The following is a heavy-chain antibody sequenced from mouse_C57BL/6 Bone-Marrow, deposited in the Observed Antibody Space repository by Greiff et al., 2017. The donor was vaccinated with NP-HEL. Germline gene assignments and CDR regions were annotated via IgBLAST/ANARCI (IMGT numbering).Heavy chain of an antibody. CDR3: VSQDSSGYVGYAMDY. D-gene: IGHD3-2*02. Sequence: EVQLVESGGGLVQPKGSLKLSCAASGFTFNTYAMHWVRQAPGMGLEWVARIRSKSSNYATYYADSVKDRFTISRDDSQSMLYLQMNNLKTEDTAMYYCVSQDSSGYVGYAMDYWGQGTSVTVSS. J-gene: IGHJ4*01. V-gene: IGHV10-3*01. CDR2: IRSKSSNYAT. CDR1: GFTFNTYA.